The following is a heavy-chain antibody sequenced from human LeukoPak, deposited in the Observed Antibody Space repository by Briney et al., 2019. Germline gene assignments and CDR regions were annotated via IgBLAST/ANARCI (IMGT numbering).Heavy chain of an antibody. CDR3: AGSSSGYYYVGYFDY. CDR1: GGSISKYY. V-gene: IGHV4-59*01. D-gene: IGHD3-22*01. CDR2: MSDSASS. Sequence: PSETLSLPCTVSGGSISKYYWGWIRQPPGKGLEWIAYMSDSASSKYKSSLKSRVTISLDTSKNQFSLKLSSVTAADTAVYYCAGSSSGYYYVGYFDYWGQGTPVTVSS. J-gene: IGHJ4*02.